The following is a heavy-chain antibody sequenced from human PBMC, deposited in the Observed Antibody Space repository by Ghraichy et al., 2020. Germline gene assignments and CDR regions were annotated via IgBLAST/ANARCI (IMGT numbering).Heavy chain of an antibody. Sequence: GGSLRLSCAASGFTFSSYSMNWVRQAPGKGLEWVSSISSSSSYIYYADSVKGRFTISRDNAKNSLYLQMNSLRAEDTAVDYCAREGTEATYYYGMDVWGQGTTVTVSS. V-gene: IGHV3-21*01. CDR1: GFTFSSYS. CDR3: AREGTEATYYYGMDV. D-gene: IGHD3/OR15-3a*01. CDR2: ISSSSSYI. J-gene: IGHJ6*02.